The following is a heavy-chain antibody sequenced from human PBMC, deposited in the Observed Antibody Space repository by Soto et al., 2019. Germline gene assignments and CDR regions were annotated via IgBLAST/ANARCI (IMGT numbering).Heavy chain of an antibody. J-gene: IGHJ5*02. D-gene: IGHD6-13*01. CDR2: TYYRSKWYN. Sequence: PSQTLSLTCAISGDSVSGNSAAWNWIRQSPSRGLEWLGRTYYRSKWYNDYAVSVKSRITINPDTPKNQFSLQLNSVTPEDTAVDYCARGLPGIAAAGLYWFDPWGRGTLVTVSS. V-gene: IGHV6-1*01. CDR3: ARGLPGIAAAGLYWFDP. CDR1: GDSVSGNSAA.